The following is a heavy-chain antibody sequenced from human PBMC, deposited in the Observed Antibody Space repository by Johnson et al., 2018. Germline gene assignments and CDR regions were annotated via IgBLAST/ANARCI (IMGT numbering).Heavy chain of an antibody. CDR2: SFYTGNT. CDR3: VRDYAFDI. CDR1: GGSMTDYH. J-gene: IGHJ3*02. V-gene: IGHV4-59*01. Sequence: QVQLQESGPGLVKPSETLSLTCTVSGGSMTDYHWSWIRQSPGKGLEWTGYSFYTGNTNSNPSLKSRVTISAEPSKNQFPLNLRSVTAADPAIYYCVRDYAFDIWGQGTMVTVSS.